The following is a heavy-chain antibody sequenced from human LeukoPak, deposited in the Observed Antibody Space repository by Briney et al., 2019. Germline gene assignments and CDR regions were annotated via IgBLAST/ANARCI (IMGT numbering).Heavy chain of an antibody. V-gene: IGHV4-34*01. J-gene: IGHJ4*02. Sequence: SETLSLTCAVYGPFETYYWTLVRQPPGKGLEWIGEITYRGDTNYNPSLESRLRISVDRTKQQFYLTLTSVTAADTAVYYCAGYGGDWYPESWGQGTLVTISS. CDR3: AGYGGDWYPES. D-gene: IGHD6-19*01. CDR1: GPFETYY. CDR2: ITYRGDT.